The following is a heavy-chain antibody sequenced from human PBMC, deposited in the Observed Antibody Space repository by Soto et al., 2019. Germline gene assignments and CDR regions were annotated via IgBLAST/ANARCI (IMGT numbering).Heavy chain of an antibody. CDR2: ISSSSSTI. D-gene: IGHD5-12*01. Sequence: GGSQRLSCAASGFTFSSYSMNWVRQAPGKGLEWVSYISSSSSTIYYADSVKGRFTISRDNAKNSLYLQMNSLRAEDTAVYYCASQSSEWLLFASWGQGTLVTVSS. J-gene: IGHJ4*02. CDR3: ASQSSEWLLFAS. CDR1: GFTFSSYS. V-gene: IGHV3-48*01.